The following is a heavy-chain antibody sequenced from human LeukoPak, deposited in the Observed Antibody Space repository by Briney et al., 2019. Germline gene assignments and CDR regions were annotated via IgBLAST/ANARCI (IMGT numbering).Heavy chain of an antibody. CDR2: IYYSGST. Sequence: SETLSLTCTVSGGSISSYYWSWIRQPPGKGLEWIGYIYYSGSTNYNPSLKSRVTISVDTSKNQFSLKLSSVTAADTAVYYCARGGWLRFTYYFDYWGQGTLVTVSS. CDR1: GGSISSYY. D-gene: IGHD5-12*01. CDR3: ARGGWLRFTYYFDY. V-gene: IGHV4-59*01. J-gene: IGHJ4*02.